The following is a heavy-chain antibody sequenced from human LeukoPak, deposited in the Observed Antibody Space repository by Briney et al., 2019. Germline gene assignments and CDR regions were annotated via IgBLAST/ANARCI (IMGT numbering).Heavy chain of an antibody. CDR2: IYYSGST. CDR1: GGSFSGYY. D-gene: IGHD3-16*01. J-gene: IGHJ4*02. CDR3: ARHYDWVSRFDY. V-gene: IGHV4-59*08. Sequence: SETLSLTCAVYGGSFSGYYWSWIRQPPGKGLDWIGYIYYSGSTNYNPSLKIRVTISVDTSKNQFSLKLSSVTAADTAVYYCARHYDWVSRFDYWGQGTLVTVSS.